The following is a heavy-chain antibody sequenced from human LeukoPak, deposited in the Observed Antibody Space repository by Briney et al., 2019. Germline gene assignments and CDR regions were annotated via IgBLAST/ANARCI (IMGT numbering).Heavy chain of an antibody. J-gene: IGHJ6*02. CDR3: ARGRLQLWSFPLPYNHYAIDV. CDR2: TYYRSRWFY. V-gene: IGHV6-1*01. D-gene: IGHD5-18*01. Sequence: SQTLSLTCVISGDSVSSNIAAWTWIRQSPSRGLEWLGRTYYRSRWFYEYAVSVKGRITINLDTSKNQLSLEMNSVIPEDTAVCYCARGRLQLWSFPLPYNHYAIDVWGQGTTVTVSS. CDR1: GDSVSSNIAA.